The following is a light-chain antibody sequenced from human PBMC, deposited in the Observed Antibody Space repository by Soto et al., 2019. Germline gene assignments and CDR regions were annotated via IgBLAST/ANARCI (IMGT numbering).Light chain of an antibody. J-gene: IGKJ1*01. CDR2: GAS. CDR1: QSITSNY. CDR3: QQYGSSPLT. V-gene: IGKV3-20*01. Sequence: ETVLTQSPGTLSLSPGEGTTLPCRASQSITSNYLAWYQQKPGQAPRLLIYGASSRATGIPDRFSGSGSGTDFTLTIIRLEPEDFAVYYCQQYGSSPLTFGQGTKV.